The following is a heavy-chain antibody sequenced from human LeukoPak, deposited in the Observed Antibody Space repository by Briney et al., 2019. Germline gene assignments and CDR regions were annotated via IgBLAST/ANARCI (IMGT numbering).Heavy chain of an antibody. J-gene: IGHJ5*02. D-gene: IGHD3-10*01. V-gene: IGHV3-53*01. CDR3: ASSKYGSGSHNWFDP. Sequence: PGGSLRLSCAASGFTVSSNYMTWVRQAPGKGLEWVSVIHSGGSTYYADSVKGRFTISRDNSKNTLYLQMNSLRAEDTAVYYCASSKYGSGSHNWFDPWGQGTLATVSS. CDR2: IHSGGST. CDR1: GFTVSSNY.